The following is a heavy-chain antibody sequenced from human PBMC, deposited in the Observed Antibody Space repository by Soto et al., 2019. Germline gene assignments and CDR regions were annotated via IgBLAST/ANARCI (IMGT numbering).Heavy chain of an antibody. Sequence: GGSLRLSCAASGFTFSSYGMHWVRQAPGKGLEWVAVIWYDGSNKYYADSVKGRFTISRDNSKNTLYLQMNSLRAEDTAVYYCARDLMTKDAFDIWGQGTMVTVSS. D-gene: IGHD4-17*01. CDR3: ARDLMTKDAFDI. CDR2: IWYDGSNK. J-gene: IGHJ3*02. V-gene: IGHV3-33*01. CDR1: GFTFSSYG.